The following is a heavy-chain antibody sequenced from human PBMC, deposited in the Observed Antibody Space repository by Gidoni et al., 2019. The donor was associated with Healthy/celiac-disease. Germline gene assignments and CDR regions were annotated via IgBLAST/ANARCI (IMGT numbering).Heavy chain of an antibody. CDR1: GYTLTELS. CDR2: VDPEDGET. J-gene: IGHJ5*02. D-gene: IGHD2-2*01. V-gene: IGHV1-24*01. Sequence: QVQLVQSGAEVKKPGASVKVSCKVSGYTLTELSMHWVRQAPGKGLEWMVGVDPEDGETIYAQKFQGRVTMTEDTSTDTAYMELSSLRSEDTAVYYCATDGRGGQYQLLFEGWFDPWGQGTLVTVSS. CDR3: ATDGRGGQYQLLFEGWFDP.